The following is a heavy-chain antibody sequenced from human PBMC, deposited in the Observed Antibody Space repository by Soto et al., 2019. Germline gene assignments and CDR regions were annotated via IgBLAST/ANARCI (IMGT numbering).Heavy chain of an antibody. Sequence: QLQLQESGSGLVKPSQTLSLTCAVSGGSISGTTYSWSWIRQPPGKGLEWIGYIYDSGNTYYNPSLKSQFSISVDRSKNQFSLQLGSVTAADTAVYYCARGQGAAAGHSNLDYWGQGALVTVSS. CDR1: GGSISGTTYS. CDR3: ARGQGAAAGHSNLDY. CDR2: IYDSGNT. V-gene: IGHV4-30-2*01. J-gene: IGHJ4*02. D-gene: IGHD6-13*01.